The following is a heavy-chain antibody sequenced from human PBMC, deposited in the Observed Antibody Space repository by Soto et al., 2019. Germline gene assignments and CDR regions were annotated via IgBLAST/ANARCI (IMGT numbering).Heavy chain of an antibody. V-gene: IGHV3-64*02. Sequence: EVQLVESGEGLVQPGGSLRLSCAASGFTFSRYNIPWIRQATGKGLEFVSAISRSGDRTYYADSVKGRFTITRDNSKSTVLHQMVSLLAEDMAVYYCARARCSSGQCYYFDYWGRGVLVSVSS. CDR3: ARARCSSGQCYYFDY. D-gene: IGHD2-15*01. J-gene: IGHJ4*02. CDR2: ISRSGDRT. CDR1: GFTFSRYN.